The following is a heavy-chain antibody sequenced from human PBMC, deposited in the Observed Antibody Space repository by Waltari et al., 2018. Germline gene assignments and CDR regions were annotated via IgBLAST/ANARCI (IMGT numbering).Heavy chain of an antibody. J-gene: IGHJ4*02. CDR3: ARGKIVVVIGGYYFDY. CDR1: GGSISSGGYY. D-gene: IGHD2-21*01. CDR2: IYYSGST. V-gene: IGHV4-31*03. Sequence: QVQLQESGPGLVKPSQTLSLTCTVSGGSISSGGYYWSWIRQPPGKGLEWIGYIYYSGSTYYNPSLKSRVTISVDTSKNQFSLKLSSVTAADTAVYYCARGKIVVVIGGYYFDYWGQGTLVTVSS.